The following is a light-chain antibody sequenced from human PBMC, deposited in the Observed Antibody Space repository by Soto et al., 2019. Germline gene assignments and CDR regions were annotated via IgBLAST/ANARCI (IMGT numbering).Light chain of an antibody. CDR1: QGISSY. CDR2: TAS. J-gene: IGKJ5*01. Sequence: DIQSTQSPSFLSASVGDRVTITCRASQGISSYLAWYQQKPGKAPNLLIHTASTLQSGVPSRFSGSGSGTEFTLTISSLQPEDFATYYCQQRNSYPITFGQGTRLEIK. V-gene: IGKV1-9*01. CDR3: QQRNSYPIT.